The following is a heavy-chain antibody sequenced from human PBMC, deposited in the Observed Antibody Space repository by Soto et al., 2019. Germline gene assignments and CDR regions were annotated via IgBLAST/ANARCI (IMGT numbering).Heavy chain of an antibody. J-gene: IGHJ4*02. D-gene: IGHD6-19*01. Sequence: EVQLVESGGGLVQPGASLRLSCAASGFTFSSDWMHWVRQAPGKGLMWVSRINSDGSITNYADSVKGRFTVSRDNAKNTLYLQMNSLRAEDTAVYYCVRGWSDYWGQGTLVTVSS. CDR1: GFTFSSDW. V-gene: IGHV3-74*01. CDR2: INSDGSIT. CDR3: VRGWSDY.